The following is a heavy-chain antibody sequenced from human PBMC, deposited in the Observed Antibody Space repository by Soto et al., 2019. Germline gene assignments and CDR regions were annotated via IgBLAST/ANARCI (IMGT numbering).Heavy chain of an antibody. D-gene: IGHD6-25*01. V-gene: IGHV3-13*01. CDR2: IGTADGT. CDR1: GFTFSSYD. CDR3: TRGGIAPGYGLDV. J-gene: IGHJ6*02. Sequence: PGGSLRLSYAASGFTFSSYDMHWVRQGPGKGLEWVSTIGTADGTYYAGSVKGRFTISREDAKNSLYLQMNSLRVEDTAVYYCTRGGIAPGYGLDVWGLGTTVTVPS.